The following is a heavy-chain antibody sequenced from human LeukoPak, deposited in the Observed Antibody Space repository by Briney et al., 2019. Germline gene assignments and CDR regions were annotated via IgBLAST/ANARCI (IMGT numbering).Heavy chain of an antibody. V-gene: IGHV1-69*13. CDR3: AISPQYCSSTSCYHWFDP. CDR1: GGTVSRYA. CDR2: TIPLFGTA. J-gene: IGHJ5*02. Sequence: ASVKVSCKASGGTVSRYAISWVRQAPGQGLEWMGGTIPLFGTANYAQKFQGRVTITAAESTSTAYMELSSLRSEDTAVYYCAISPQYCSSTSCYHWFDPWGQGTLVTVSS. D-gene: IGHD2-2*01.